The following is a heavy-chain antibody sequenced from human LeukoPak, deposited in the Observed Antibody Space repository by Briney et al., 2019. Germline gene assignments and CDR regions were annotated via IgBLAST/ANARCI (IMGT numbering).Heavy chain of an antibody. CDR1: GYTFAGNH. Sequence: ASVKVSCNASGYTFAGNHIHWVGLAHGQGLEWMGIINPSDGRTSYAQEFQDRVILISDTSARTVYMELRSLRFEDKAEYYCARENVADSSGWSHFDYWGQGTLVIVSS. D-gene: IGHD6-19*01. J-gene: IGHJ4*02. V-gene: IGHV1-46*01. CDR2: INPSDGRT. CDR3: ARENVADSSGWSHFDY.